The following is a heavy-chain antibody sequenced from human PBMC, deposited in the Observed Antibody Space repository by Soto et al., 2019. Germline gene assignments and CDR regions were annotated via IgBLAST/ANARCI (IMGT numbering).Heavy chain of an antibody. J-gene: IGHJ5*02. CDR2: IFQSGST. CDR3: ARGRGRYSSGWSWFDP. CDR1: GGTIRSPDW. V-gene: IGHV4-4*02. D-gene: IGHD6-19*01. Sequence: SETLSLTCGVSGGTIRSPDWWTWVRQPPGKGLEWIGEIFQSGSTNYTPSLESRVTISVDKSKNQFSLTLTSVTAADTAVYFCARGRGRYSSGWSWFDPWGRGILVTVSS.